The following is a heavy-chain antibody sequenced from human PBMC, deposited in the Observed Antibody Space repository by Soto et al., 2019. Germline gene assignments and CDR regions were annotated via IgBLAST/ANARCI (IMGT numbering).Heavy chain of an antibody. D-gene: IGHD6-19*01. CDR1: GFTFSDYY. J-gene: IGHJ3*02. CDR3: ARGLGSSGWYSRDDGFDI. CDR2: ISSSGSII. Sequence: GGSLRLSCAASGFTFSDYYMSWIRQAPGGGLEWVSDISSSGSIIYYADSVKGRFTISRDNAKNSLYLQMNSLRAEDTAVYYGARGLGSSGWYSRDDGFDIWGQGTTVTVSS. V-gene: IGHV3-11*01.